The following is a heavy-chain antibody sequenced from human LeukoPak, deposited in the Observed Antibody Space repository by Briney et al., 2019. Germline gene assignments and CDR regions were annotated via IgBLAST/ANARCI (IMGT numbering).Heavy chain of an antibody. J-gene: IGHJ4*02. CDR1: GFTFSSYA. CDR3: AKAHHGDYYYFDY. V-gene: IGHV3-30*02. D-gene: IGHD4-17*01. Sequence: PGGSLRLSCAASGFTFSSYAMHWVRQAPGKGLEWVTFIRYDGSNKYYADSVKGRFTISRGNSKNTLYLQMNSLRAEDTAVYYCAKAHHGDYYYFDYWGQGTLVTVSS. CDR2: IRYDGSNK.